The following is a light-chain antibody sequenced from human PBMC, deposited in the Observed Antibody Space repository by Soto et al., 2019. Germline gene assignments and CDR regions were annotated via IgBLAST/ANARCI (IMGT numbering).Light chain of an antibody. CDR2: DVN. V-gene: IGLV2-14*01. CDR1: SSDVGSYNY. Sequence: QSALTQPASVSGSPGQSITISCTGTSSDVGSYNYVSWYQQHPGKAPKLMIYDVNNRPSGVSNRFSGSKSGNTASLTISGLQAEDEADYYCSSYTGSSTYVVFGGGTKLTVL. CDR3: SSYTGSSTYVV. J-gene: IGLJ2*01.